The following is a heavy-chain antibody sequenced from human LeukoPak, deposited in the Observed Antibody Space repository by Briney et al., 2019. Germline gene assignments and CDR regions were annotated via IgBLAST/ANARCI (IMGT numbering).Heavy chain of an antibody. V-gene: IGHV3-53*01. Sequence: GGSLRLSCAASGFTVSSNYMSWVRQAPGKGLEWVSVIYSGGSTNYAASVRGRFRISRDNFKNTRYVETNSPRDGYTALYLLGKDQRWESPHYLDSWGQGTLVTVST. CDR3: GKDQRWESPHYLDS. CDR1: GFTVSSNY. CDR2: IYSGGST. J-gene: IGHJ4*02. D-gene: IGHD1-26*01.